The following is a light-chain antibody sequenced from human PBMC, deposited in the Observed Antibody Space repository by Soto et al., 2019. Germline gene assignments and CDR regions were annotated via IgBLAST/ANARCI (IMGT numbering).Light chain of an antibody. CDR1: QSLLHRDGETY. CDR3: MQSIPPSLT. J-gene: IGKJ4*01. V-gene: IGKV2D-29*01. CDR2: EVS. Sequence: DIVMTQTPLSLSVTPGQPASISCKSSQSLLHRDGETYLSWYVQKPGQPPQPLIYEVSNRLSGGADRFRGSGSGTDFTPKISRVGAGDFGVFYCMQSIPPSLTFGGGTKVEIK.